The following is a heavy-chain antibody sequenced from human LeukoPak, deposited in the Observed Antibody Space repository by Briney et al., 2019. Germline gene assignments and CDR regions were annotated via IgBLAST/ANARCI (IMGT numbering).Heavy chain of an antibody. V-gene: IGHV3-9*02. D-gene: IGHD6-19*01. CDR3: AKGRGWYSPDY. CDR2: LISSRGII. Sequence: PGRSLRLSCAASGFTSYDYGMHWVRQAPGKGLEWVSGLISSRGIIGYADSVKGRFTISSDNAENSLYLQMNSLRVEDTAFYYCAKGRGWYSPDYWGQGTLVTVSS. CDR1: GFTSYDYG. J-gene: IGHJ4*02.